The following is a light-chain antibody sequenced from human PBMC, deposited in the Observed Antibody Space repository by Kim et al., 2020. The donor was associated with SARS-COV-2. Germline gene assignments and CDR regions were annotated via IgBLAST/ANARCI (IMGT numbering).Light chain of an antibody. CDR1: QGVSSN. CDR2: GAS. J-gene: IGKJ2*01. CDR3: QQYNNWPYT. Sequence: SVSPGETAPHSRRASQGVSSNLAWYQQKPGQAPRPLIYGASTRATGIPSRFSGSGSGREFTLTISSLQSEDFAVYSCQQYNNWPYTFGQGTKLEIK. V-gene: IGKV3-15*01.